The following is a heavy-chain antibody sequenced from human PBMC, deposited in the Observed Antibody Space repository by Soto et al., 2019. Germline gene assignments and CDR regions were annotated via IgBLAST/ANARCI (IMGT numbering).Heavy chain of an antibody. CDR1: GFTFSNYS. D-gene: IGHD2-15*01. CDR3: GKGYCRGRDCNQTPEFDY. Sequence: PGGSLRLSGTTCGFTFSNYSITWVRQPPWKGLEWASTISGSSSVTYYADSVKGRFTISRDNSKNTVFLQMNGLRAEDTAVYFCGKGYCRGRDCNQTPEFDYWGQGALVTVSS. J-gene: IGHJ4*02. CDR2: ISGSSSVT. V-gene: IGHV3-23*01.